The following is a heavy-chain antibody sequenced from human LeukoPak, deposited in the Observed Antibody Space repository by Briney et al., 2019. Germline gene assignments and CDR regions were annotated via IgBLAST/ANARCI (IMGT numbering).Heavy chain of an antibody. Sequence: GESLQISCKGSGYSFTSYWIGWVRQMPGKGLEWRGIIYPGDSDTRYSPSFQGQVTISADKSSSTAYLQWSSLKASDTAMYYCARPAHTSSSWYLGYWGQGTLVTVSS. J-gene: IGHJ4*02. V-gene: IGHV5-51*01. CDR1: GYSFTSYW. CDR3: ARPAHTSSSWYLGY. D-gene: IGHD6-13*01. CDR2: IYPGDSDT.